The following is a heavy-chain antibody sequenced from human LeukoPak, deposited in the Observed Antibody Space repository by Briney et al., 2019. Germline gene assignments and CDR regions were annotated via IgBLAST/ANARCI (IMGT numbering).Heavy chain of an antibody. CDR2: IYYTGRT. CDR3: ARDRVDSSAYYPSYYYYGMDV. J-gene: IGHJ6*02. Sequence: SETLSLTCTVSDDSISSSSYYWGWIRQPPGKGLEWVGSIYYTGRTYFKPSLKSRVTISVDTSKHQFSLKLSSVTAADTAVYYCARDRVDSSAYYPSYYYYGMDVWGQGTTVTVSS. V-gene: IGHV4-39*07. D-gene: IGHD3-22*01. CDR1: DDSISSSSYY.